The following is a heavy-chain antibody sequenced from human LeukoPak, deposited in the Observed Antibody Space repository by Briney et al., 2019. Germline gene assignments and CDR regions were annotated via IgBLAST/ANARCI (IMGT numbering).Heavy chain of an antibody. CDR2: IYYSGST. CDR1: GGSISSYY. CDR3: ARLHYYDSSGYLAFDI. V-gene: IGHV4-59*01. J-gene: IGHJ3*02. D-gene: IGHD3-22*01. Sequence: SETLSLTCTVPGGSISSYYWSWIRQPPGKGLEWIGYIYYSGSTNYNPSLKSRVTISVDTSKNQFSLKLSSVTAADTAVYYCARLHYYDSSGYLAFDIWGQGTMVTVSS.